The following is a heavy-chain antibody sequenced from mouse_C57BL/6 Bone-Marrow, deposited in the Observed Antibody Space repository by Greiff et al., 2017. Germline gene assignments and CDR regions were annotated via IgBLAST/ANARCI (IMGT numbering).Heavy chain of an antibody. J-gene: IGHJ4*01. Sequence: EVQLVESGPGLVKPSQSLSLTCSVTGYSITSGYYWNWIRQFPGNKLEWMGYISYDGSNNYNPSLKNRISITRDTSKNQFFLKLNSVTTEDTATYYCARNYYGSSLMDYWGQGTSVTVSS. CDR3: ARNYYGSSLMDY. D-gene: IGHD1-1*01. CDR1: GYSITSGYY. CDR2: ISYDGSN. V-gene: IGHV3-6*01.